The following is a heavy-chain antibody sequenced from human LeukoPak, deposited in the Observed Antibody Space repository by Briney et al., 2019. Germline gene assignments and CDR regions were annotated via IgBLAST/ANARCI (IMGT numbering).Heavy chain of an antibody. D-gene: IGHD1-26*01. Sequence: SETLSLTCTVSGGSMNSYYWNWIRQPPGKGLELIGYMYYSGSTSYNPSLKSRVTISLDTSKNQFSLKLTSVSAADTAVYYCARTRGATYLYYFDYWGQGTLVTVSS. CDR2: MYYSGST. J-gene: IGHJ4*02. CDR3: ARTRGATYLYYFDY. CDR1: GGSMNSYY. V-gene: IGHV4-59*01.